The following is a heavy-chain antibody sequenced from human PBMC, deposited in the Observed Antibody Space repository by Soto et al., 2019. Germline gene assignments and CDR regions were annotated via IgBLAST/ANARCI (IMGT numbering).Heavy chain of an antibody. Sequence: LSLTCTVSGGSISSGGYYWSWIRQHPGKGLEWIGYIYYSGSTYYNPSLKSRVTISVDTSKNQFSLKLSSVTAADTAVYYCARGVAPMVYAIRGAWFDPWGQGTLVTVSS. J-gene: IGHJ5*02. D-gene: IGHD2-8*01. V-gene: IGHV4-31*03. CDR1: GGSISSGGYY. CDR3: ARGVAPMVYAIRGAWFDP. CDR2: IYYSGST.